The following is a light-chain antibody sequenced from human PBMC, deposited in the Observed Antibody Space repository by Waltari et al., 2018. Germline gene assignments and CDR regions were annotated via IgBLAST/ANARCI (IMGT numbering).Light chain of an antibody. Sequence: DIVMTQSPDSLAVSLGERATINSKSSQSVLYSSNNKNYLAWYQQKPGQPPKLIIYWASTRESGVPDRFSGSESGTDFTLTISSLQAEDVAVYYCQQYYNSPLTFGGGTKVEIK. V-gene: IGKV4-1*01. CDR2: WAS. CDR3: QQYYNSPLT. J-gene: IGKJ4*01. CDR1: QSVLYSSNNKNY.